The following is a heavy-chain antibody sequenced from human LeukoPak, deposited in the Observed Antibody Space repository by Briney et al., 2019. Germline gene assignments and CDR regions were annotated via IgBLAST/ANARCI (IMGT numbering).Heavy chain of an antibody. V-gene: IGHV4-61*02. CDR2: IYSSGST. J-gene: IGHJ4*02. CDR1: GGSISSGDYY. CDR3: ARQTYYDNRLLFAY. D-gene: IGHD3-22*01. Sequence: SETLSLTCSVSGGSISSGDYYWSWIRQPAGKGLECIGRIYSSGSTNYNPSLKSRVTISIDTSRNQFSLKLDSVTAADTAVYYCARQTYYDNRLLFAYWGQGILVTASS.